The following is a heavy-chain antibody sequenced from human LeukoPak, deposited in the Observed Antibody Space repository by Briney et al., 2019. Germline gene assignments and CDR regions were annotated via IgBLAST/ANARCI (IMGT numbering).Heavy chain of an antibody. CDR1: GGSISSSSYY. V-gene: IGHV4-39*01. CDR2: IYYSGST. Sequence: SETLSLTCTVSGGSISSSSYYWGWIRQPPGKGLEWIGNIYYSGSTYYNPSLKSRLTISLGTSQGQFSLRLSSVTAADTALYYCTRGSYDVLTGYSTLGEYWGQGALVTVSS. D-gene: IGHD3-9*01. CDR3: TRGSYDVLTGYSTLGEY. J-gene: IGHJ4*02.